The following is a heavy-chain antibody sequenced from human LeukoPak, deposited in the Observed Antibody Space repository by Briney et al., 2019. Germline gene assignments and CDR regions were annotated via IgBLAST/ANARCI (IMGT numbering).Heavy chain of an antibody. V-gene: IGHV3-23*01. CDR3: ASVPYYDILTGYYPLDY. J-gene: IGHJ4*02. CDR2: ISGSGGST. D-gene: IGHD3-9*01. CDR1: GFTFSSYA. Sequence: QPGGPLRLSCAASGFTFSSYAMSWVRQAPGKGLEWVSAISGSGGSTYYADSVKGRFTISRDNSKNTLYLQMNSLRAEDTAVYYCASVPYYDILTGYYPLDYWGQGTLVTVSS.